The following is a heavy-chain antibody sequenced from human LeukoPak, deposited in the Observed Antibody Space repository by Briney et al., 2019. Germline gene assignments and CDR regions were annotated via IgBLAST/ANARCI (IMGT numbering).Heavy chain of an antibody. V-gene: IGHV4-34*01. Sequence: PSETLSLTCAVYGGSFSGFQWSWIRQSAGKGLEWIGEIDHSGSTNYNPSLKNRITISVDTSKNQFSLKLSSVPAADTAVYYCARVNLLGYCTDDVCPGGGLPFDYWGQGTQLTVSS. CDR3: ARVNLLGYCTDDVCPGGGLPFDY. J-gene: IGHJ4*02. CDR2: IDHSGST. CDR1: GGSFSGFQ. D-gene: IGHD2-8*01.